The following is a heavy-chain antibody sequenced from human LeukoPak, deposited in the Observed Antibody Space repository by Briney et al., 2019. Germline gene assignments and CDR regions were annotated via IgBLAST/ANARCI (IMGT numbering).Heavy chain of an antibody. V-gene: IGHV3-21*01. CDR3: ARVSYVRGVTVYYFDH. CDR2: ISSSRSYI. CDR1: GFTFSSYS. J-gene: IGHJ4*02. Sequence: PGGSLRLSCAASGFTFSSYSMNWVRQAPGKGLEWVSSISSSRSYIYYADSVKGRFTISRDNAKNSLYLQMNSLRAEDTATYYCARVSYVRGVTVYYFDHWGQGTLVTVSS. D-gene: IGHD3-10*02.